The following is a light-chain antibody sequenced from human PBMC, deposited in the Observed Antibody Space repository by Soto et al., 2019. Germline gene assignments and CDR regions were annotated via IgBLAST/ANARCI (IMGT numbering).Light chain of an antibody. Sequence: QSVLTQPPSASGSPGQSVTISCTGTSSDVGSYNYVSWYQQHPDKAPKLMIYEVDKRPSGVPDRFSGSKSGNTASLTVSGLQAEDEADYYCGSCGGYRNYVFGTVTKVTVL. V-gene: IGLV2-8*01. CDR2: EVD. J-gene: IGLJ1*01. CDR1: SSDVGSYNY. CDR3: GSCGGYRNYV.